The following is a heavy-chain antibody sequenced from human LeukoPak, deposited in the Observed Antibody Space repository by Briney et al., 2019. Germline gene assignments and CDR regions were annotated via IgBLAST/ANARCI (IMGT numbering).Heavy chain of an antibody. CDR1: GGSFSGKY. J-gene: IGHJ4*02. Sequence: PSGTLSLTCAVSGGSFSGKYWTWIRQPPGKGLEWIGEITYSGSIYYNPSLKSRVTISVDTSKNQFSQKLNSVTAADTAVYYCARDLMTWGQGTLVTVSS. CDR3: ARDLMT. CDR2: ITYSGSI. V-gene: IGHV4-34*01.